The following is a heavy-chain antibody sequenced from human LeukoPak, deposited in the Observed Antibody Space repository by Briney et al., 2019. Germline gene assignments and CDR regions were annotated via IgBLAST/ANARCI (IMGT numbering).Heavy chain of an antibody. CDR2: INPNTGGA. J-gene: IGHJ4*02. CDR1: GYSFTGNY. V-gene: IGHV1-2*02. Sequence: ASVRVSCKASGYSFTGNYMHWVRQAPGQGFEWMGWINPNTGGANYAQKFKGRVLMTRDTSISTAYLELSSLKSDDTAVYYCARVGYCSRGVCYNYDYWGQGTQVTVSS. D-gene: IGHD2-8*01. CDR3: ARVGYCSRGVCYNYDY.